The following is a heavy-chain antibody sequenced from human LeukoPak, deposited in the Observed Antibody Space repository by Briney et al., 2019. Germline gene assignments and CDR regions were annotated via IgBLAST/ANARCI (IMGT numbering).Heavy chain of an antibody. CDR2: IIPILGIA. CDR1: GGTFSSYA. J-gene: IGHJ4*02. V-gene: IGHV1-69*04. Sequence: ASVKVSCKASGGTFSSYAISWVRQAPGQGLEWMGRIIPILGIANYAQKLQGRVTITADKSTSTAYMELSSLRSEDTAVYYCARGRYLAEYYLDYWGQGTLVTVSS. CDR3: ARGRYLAEYYLDY. D-gene: IGHD3-9*01.